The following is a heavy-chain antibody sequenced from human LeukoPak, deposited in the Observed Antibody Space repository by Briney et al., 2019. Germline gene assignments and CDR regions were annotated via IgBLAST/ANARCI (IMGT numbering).Heavy chain of an antibody. CDR3: ARQENDLLTGSPDAFDI. J-gene: IGHJ3*02. CDR1: GYSFTSYW. V-gene: IGHV5-51*01. CDR2: IYPGDSDT. Sequence: GESLKISCTGSGYSFTSYWIGWVRQMRGKGLEWMGIIYPGDSDTRYSPSFQGQVTIAADKSISTAYLQWSSLKASDTAMYYCARQENDLLTGSPDAFDIWGQGTMVTVSP. D-gene: IGHD3-9*01.